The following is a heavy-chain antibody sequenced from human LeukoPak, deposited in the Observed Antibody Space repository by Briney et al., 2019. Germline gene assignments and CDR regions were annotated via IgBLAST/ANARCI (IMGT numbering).Heavy chain of an antibody. CDR2: IYYRGNT. Sequence: SETLSLTCTVSGYSISSGYHWGWIRQPPGKGLEWIGSIYYRGNTYDSPSLKSRLTMSVDTSKNQFSLRLTSVTAADTAVYYCVGDSSGYYYMDVWGKGTTVTISS. CDR3: VGDSSGYYYMDV. D-gene: IGHD3-22*01. CDR1: GYSISSGYH. J-gene: IGHJ6*03. V-gene: IGHV4-38-2*02.